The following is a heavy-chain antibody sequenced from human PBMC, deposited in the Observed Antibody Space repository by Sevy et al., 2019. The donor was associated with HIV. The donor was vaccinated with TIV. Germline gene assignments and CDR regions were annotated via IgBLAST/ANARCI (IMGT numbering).Heavy chain of an antibody. J-gene: IGHJ4*02. Sequence: QPGGSLRLSCATSGFIFKNYWMHWVRQVPGKGLVWVSRINSDGSSATYADSVKGRFTISRDNAKNTLYLQMNSLRAEDTAMYYCARSPNVHRGWGQGTLVTVSS. V-gene: IGHV3-74*01. D-gene: IGHD3-10*01. CDR1: GFIFKNYW. CDR2: INSDGSSA. CDR3: ARSPNVHRG.